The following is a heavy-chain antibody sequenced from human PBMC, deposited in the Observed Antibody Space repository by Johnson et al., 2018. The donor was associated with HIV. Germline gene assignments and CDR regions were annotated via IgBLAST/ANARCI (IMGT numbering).Heavy chain of an antibody. D-gene: IGHD3-9*01. CDR2: ISSSGKST. Sequence: QVQLVESGGGLAKPAWSQRLSCAASQFIFRDYYMSWMRQAPGKGLECVSYISSSGKSTNYADSVKGRFTISRDNAKNSLSLQMNSLSAEDTAMYYCAREEGRDILTRGDALDIWGQGTMVTVSS. V-gene: IGHV3-11*04. J-gene: IGHJ3*02. CDR1: QFIFRDYY. CDR3: AREEGRDILTRGDALDI.